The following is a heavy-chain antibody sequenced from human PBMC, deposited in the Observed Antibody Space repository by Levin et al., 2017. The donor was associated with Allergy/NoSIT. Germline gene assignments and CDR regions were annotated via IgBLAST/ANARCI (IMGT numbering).Heavy chain of an antibody. V-gene: IGHV5-51*01. D-gene: IGHD1-26*01. Sequence: ASVKVSCKGSGYSFTSYWIGWVRQMPGKGLEWMGIIYPGDSDTRYSPSFQGQVTISADKSISTAYLQWSSLKASDTAMYYCARTLQVLGDAFDIWGQGTMVTVSS. CDR1: GYSFTSYW. CDR3: ARTLQVLGDAFDI. CDR2: IYPGDSDT. J-gene: IGHJ3*02.